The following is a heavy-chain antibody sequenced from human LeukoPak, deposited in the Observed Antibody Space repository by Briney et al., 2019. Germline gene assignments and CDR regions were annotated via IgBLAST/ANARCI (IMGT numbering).Heavy chain of an antibody. V-gene: IGHV4-34*01. CDR2: INHSGST. J-gene: IGHJ4*02. CDR3: ARGRNCSSTSCYEDY. D-gene: IGHD2-2*01. CDR1: GGSFSGYY. Sequence: PSETLSLTCAVYGGSFSGYYWSWIRQPPGKGLEWIGEINHSGSTNYNPSLKSRVTISVDTSKNQFSLKLSSVTDADTAVYYCARGRNCSSTSCYEDYWGQGTLVTVSS.